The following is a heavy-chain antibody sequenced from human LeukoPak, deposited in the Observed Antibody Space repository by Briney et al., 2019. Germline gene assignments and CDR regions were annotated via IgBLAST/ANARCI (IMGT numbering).Heavy chain of an antibody. CDR2: IKQDGGEK. D-gene: IGHD2-15*01. CDR3: ARGGRKSRGVDIVRKKETDYYYMDV. V-gene: IGHV3-7*01. J-gene: IGHJ6*03. Sequence: QPGRSLRLSCAASGFTFSSYFMNWVRQAPGKGLEWVANIKQDGGEKYYVDSVKGRFTISRDNAKNSLYLQMNSLRAEDTAVYYCARGGRKSRGVDIVRKKETDYYYMDVWGKGTTVTVSS. CDR1: GFTFSSYF.